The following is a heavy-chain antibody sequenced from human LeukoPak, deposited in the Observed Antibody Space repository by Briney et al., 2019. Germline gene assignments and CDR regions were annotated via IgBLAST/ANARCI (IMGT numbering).Heavy chain of an antibody. V-gene: IGHV3-30*18. J-gene: IGHJ4*02. CDR2: ISYDGSNK. CDR3: AKDLGVVATMNFDY. CDR1: GFTFSSYG. D-gene: IGHD5-12*01. Sequence: GRSLRLSCAASGFTFSSYGMHWVRQAPGKGLEWVAVISYDGSNKYYADSVKGRFTISRDNSKNTLYLQMNSLRAEDTAVYYCAKDLGVVATMNFDYWGQGTLVTVSS.